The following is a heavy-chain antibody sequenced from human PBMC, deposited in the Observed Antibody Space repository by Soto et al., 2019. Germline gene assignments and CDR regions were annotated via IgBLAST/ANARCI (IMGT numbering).Heavy chain of an antibody. Sequence: ASVKVSCKASGGSFSSYAISWVRQAPGQRLEWMGWINAGNGNTKYSQKFQGRVTITRDTSASTAYMELSSLRSEDTAVYYCARDLGGWPDYWGQGTLVTVPQ. CDR2: INAGNGNT. J-gene: IGHJ4*02. CDR1: GGSFSSYA. D-gene: IGHD2-15*01. CDR3: ARDLGGWPDY. V-gene: IGHV1-3*01.